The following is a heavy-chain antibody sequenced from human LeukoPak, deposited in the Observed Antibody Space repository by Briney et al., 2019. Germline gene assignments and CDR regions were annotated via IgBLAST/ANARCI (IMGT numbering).Heavy chain of an antibody. CDR2: ISYDGSNK. CDR3: AIINEYYYDSSGYFDY. V-gene: IGHV3-30-3*01. D-gene: IGHD3-22*01. Sequence: GGSLRLSCAASGFTFSSYAMHWVRQAPGKGLEWVAVISYDGSNKYYADSVKGRFTISRDNSKNTLYLQMNSLRAEDTAVYYCAIINEYYYDSSGYFDYWGQGTLVTVSS. J-gene: IGHJ4*02. CDR1: GFTFSSYA.